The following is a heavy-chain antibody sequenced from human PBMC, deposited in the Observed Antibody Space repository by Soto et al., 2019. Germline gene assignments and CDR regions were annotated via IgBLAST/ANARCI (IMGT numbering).Heavy chain of an antibody. CDR1: GFTFDDYA. CDR3: AKAENWFGQPYDY. Sequence: EVQLVESGGGLVQPGRSLRLSCAASGFTFDDYAMHWVRQAPGKGLEWVSGISWNSGSIGYADSVKGRFTISRDNAKNSLYLQMNSPRAEDTALYYCAKAENWFGQPYDYWGQGTLVTVSS. D-gene: IGHD3-10*01. CDR2: ISWNSGSI. J-gene: IGHJ4*02. V-gene: IGHV3-9*01.